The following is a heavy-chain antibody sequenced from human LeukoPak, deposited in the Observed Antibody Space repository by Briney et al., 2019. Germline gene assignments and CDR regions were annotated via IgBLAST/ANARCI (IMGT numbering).Heavy chain of an antibody. CDR3: ARRGFGELEAFDI. V-gene: IGHV5-51*01. D-gene: IGHD3-10*01. Sequence: GESLKISCKGSGYIFTSYWIGWVRQMPGKGLEWMGIIYPGDSDTRYSPSFQGHVTISADKSISTAYLQWSSLKASDTAMYYCARRGFGELEAFDIWGQGTMVTVSS. CDR2: IYPGDSDT. CDR1: GYIFTSYW. J-gene: IGHJ3*02.